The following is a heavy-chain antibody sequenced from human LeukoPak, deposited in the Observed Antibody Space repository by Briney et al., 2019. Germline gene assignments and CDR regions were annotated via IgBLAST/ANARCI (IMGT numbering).Heavy chain of an antibody. D-gene: IGHD3-9*01. V-gene: IGHV1-18*01. CDR1: GYTFTSYC. CDR3: ARRCYDILTGYYPLDY. J-gene: IGHJ4*02. CDR2: IYAYNGNK. Sequence: ASVKVSCAASGYTFTSYCISWVRQAPGQGLEWMGWIYAYNGNKNYAQKLQGRVTMTTDTSTSTAYMELRSLRSDDTAVYYCARRCYDILTGYYPLDYRGQGTLVTVSS.